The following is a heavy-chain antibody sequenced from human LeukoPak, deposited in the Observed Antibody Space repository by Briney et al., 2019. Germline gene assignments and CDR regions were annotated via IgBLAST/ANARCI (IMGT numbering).Heavy chain of an antibody. V-gene: IGHV1-46*01. D-gene: IGHD1-1*01. Sequence: ASVKVSCKASGYTFTSYYMHWVRQAPRQGLEWMGIINPSGGSTSYAQKFQGRVTMTRDTSTNTVYMELSSLRSEDTAVYYCAREPGGSGFDYWGQGTLVTVSS. J-gene: IGHJ4*02. CDR2: INPSGGST. CDR1: GYTFTSYY. CDR3: AREPGGSGFDY.